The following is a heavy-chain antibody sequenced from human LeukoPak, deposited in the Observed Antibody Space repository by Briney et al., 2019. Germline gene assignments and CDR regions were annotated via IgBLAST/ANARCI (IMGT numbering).Heavy chain of an antibody. J-gene: IGHJ4*02. Sequence: GGSLRLSCSASGFTFSDYDMNWVRQAPGKGLEWVSSISGLSSYTYYGKSVKGRFSISRDNAKNSLYLQMNSLGAEDTATYYCGRAFPPLRTSSAGDLWGQGILVTVSS. D-gene: IGHD3-16*01. V-gene: IGHV3-21*01. CDR1: GFTFSDYD. CDR3: GRAFPPLRTSSAGDL. CDR2: ISGLSSYT.